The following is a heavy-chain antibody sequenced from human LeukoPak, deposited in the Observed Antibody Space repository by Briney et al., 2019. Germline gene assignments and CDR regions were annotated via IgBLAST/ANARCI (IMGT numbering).Heavy chain of an antibody. J-gene: IGHJ3*02. V-gene: IGHV3-48*04. D-gene: IGHD3-22*01. CDR1: GFTFSSYS. CDR2: ISSSSSTI. CDR3: ARDGYYDSSGYEGQDAFDI. Sequence: GGSLRLSCAVSGFTFSSYSMNWVRQAPGKGLEWVSYISSSSSTIYYADSVKGRFTISRDNAKNSLYLQMNSLRAEDTAVYYCARDGYYDSSGYEGQDAFDIWGQGTMVTVSS.